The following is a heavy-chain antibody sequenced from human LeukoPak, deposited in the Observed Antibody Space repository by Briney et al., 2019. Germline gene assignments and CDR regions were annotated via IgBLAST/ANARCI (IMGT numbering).Heavy chain of an antibody. CDR3: ARAPGRYYGDFDY. D-gene: IGHD4-17*01. CDR1: GGSISSSSYY. J-gene: IGHJ4*02. CDR2: IYYSGST. V-gene: IGHV4-39*01. Sequence: SETLSLTCTVSGGSISSSSYYWGWIRQPPGKGLEWIGSIYYSGSTYYNPSLKSRVTISVDTSKNQFSLKLSSVTAADTAVYYCARAPGRYYGDFDYWGQGTLVTVSS.